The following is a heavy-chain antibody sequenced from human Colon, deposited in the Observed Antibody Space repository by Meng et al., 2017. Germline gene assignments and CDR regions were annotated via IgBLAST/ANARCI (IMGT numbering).Heavy chain of an antibody. CDR2: IDYSGTT. CDR1: GGSIGSNSYH. J-gene: IGHJ5*01. V-gene: IGHV4-39*01. Sequence: QVQLQESGPGLVKPSQTLSLTCTVSGGSIGSNSYHWGWIRQPPGKGLEWVGTIDYSGTTYSNSSLKSRVTISLDTSRNQFSLKLTSVTAADTAVYYCSRRINTAGGWFDSWGQGTLVTVSS. D-gene: IGHD5-18*01. CDR3: SRRINTAGGWFDS.